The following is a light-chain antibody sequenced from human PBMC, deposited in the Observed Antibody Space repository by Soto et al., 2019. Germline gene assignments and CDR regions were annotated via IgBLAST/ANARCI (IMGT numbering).Light chain of an antibody. CDR1: QSVSSSTS. CDR3: QQYGDSPIT. CDR2: GAS. Sequence: EIVLTQSPGTLSLSPGERAALSCRASQSVSSSTSLAWYQQKTGQAPRLLIYGASSRAVGVPDRFSGSGSGTDFTLTISRLEPEDFAVYYCQQYGDSPITFGGGTKVE. V-gene: IGKV3-20*01. J-gene: IGKJ4*01.